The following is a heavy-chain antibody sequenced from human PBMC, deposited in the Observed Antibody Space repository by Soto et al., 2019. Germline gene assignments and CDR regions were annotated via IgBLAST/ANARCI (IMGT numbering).Heavy chain of an antibody. Sequence: QVQLVESGGGVVQPGRSLRLSCAASGFTFSSYGMHWVRQAPGKGLEWVAVIWYDGSNKYYADSVKGRFTISRDNSKNTLYLQMNSLRAEDTAVYYCARGWPAPTTGTTWDWFDPWGQGTLVNVSS. CDR1: GFTFSSYG. D-gene: IGHD1-1*01. CDR2: IWYDGSNK. V-gene: IGHV3-33*01. CDR3: ARGWPAPTTGTTWDWFDP. J-gene: IGHJ5*02.